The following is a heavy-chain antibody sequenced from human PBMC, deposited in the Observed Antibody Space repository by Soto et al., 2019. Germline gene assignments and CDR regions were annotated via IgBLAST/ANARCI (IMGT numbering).Heavy chain of an antibody. V-gene: IGHV4-4*02. CDR3: RSSTSCYDESCVDV. CDR2: IYHTGTT. CDR1: GDFISRNNW. D-gene: IGHD2-2*01. J-gene: IGHJ6*02. Sequence: PSETLSLTCAVSGDFISRNNWWTWVRQAPGKGLEWIGEIYHTGTTTYNPSLETRVTMSVDKSKNQFSLRLTSVTAADTAVYYCRSSTSCYDESCVDVWGQGTMVTVSS.